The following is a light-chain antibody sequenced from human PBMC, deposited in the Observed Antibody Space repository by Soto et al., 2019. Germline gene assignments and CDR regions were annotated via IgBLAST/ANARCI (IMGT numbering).Light chain of an antibody. Sequence: EIVLTQSPGTLSLSPGEGATLSCRASQRVSTSYFAWYQQKPGQAPRLLIYATSNRATDIPDRFSGSGSGTVFSLTISRLEPENCAVYYCRQYGASPFTFGGGTKVEIK. V-gene: IGKV3-20*01. J-gene: IGKJ4*01. CDR2: ATS. CDR3: RQYGASPFT. CDR1: QRVSTSY.